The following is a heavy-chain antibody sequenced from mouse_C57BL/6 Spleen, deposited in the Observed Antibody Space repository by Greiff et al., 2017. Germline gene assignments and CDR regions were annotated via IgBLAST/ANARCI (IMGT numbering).Heavy chain of an antibody. CDR2: ISSGGDYI. Sequence: EVKLMESGEGLVKPGGSLKLSCAASGFTFSSYAMSWVRQTPEKRLEWVAYISSGGDYIYYADTVKGRFTISRDNARNTLYLQMSSLKSEDTAMYYCTRGGYDGSFAYWGQGTLVTVSA. V-gene: IGHV5-9-1*02. D-gene: IGHD2-3*01. J-gene: IGHJ3*01. CDR3: TRGGYDGSFAY. CDR1: GFTFSSYA.